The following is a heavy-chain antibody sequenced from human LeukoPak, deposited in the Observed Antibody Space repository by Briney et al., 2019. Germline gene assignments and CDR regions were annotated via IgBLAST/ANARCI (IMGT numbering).Heavy chain of an antibody. CDR3: ARIRRITMILSY. Sequence: ASVKVSCKASGYTFTSYDINWARQATGQGLEWMGWMNPNSGNTGYAQKFQGRVTMTRNTSISTAYMELSSLRSEDTAVYYCARIRRITMILSYWGQGTLVTVSS. CDR2: MNPNSGNT. CDR1: GYTFTSYD. J-gene: IGHJ4*02. V-gene: IGHV1-8*01. D-gene: IGHD3-22*01.